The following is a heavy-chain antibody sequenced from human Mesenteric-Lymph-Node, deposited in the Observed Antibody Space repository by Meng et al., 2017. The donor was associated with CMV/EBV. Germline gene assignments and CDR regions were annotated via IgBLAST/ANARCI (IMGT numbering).Heavy chain of an antibody. Sequence: GESLKISCAASGFRFRSYTVHWVRQAPGKGLEWVSSITSTTPYIYYADSVKGRFTVSRDNAENSLFLQKNSLRVEDTAVYYCARGSLGDYGAKVPATNWGQGTLVTVSS. D-gene: IGHD4-23*01. CDR2: ITSTTPYI. CDR3: ARGSLGDYGAKVPATN. J-gene: IGHJ4*02. V-gene: IGHV3-21*01. CDR1: GFRFRSYT.